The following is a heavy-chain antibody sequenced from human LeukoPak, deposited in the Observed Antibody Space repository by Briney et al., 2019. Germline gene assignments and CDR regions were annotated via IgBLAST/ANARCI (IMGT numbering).Heavy chain of an antibody. CDR2: INYSGST. V-gene: IGHV4-39*01. Sequence: WVRQAPGKGLEWIGSINYSGSTYYNPSLTSRVTISVDTSKNQFSLKLSSVTAADTAVYYCVRGIYDILTGYYFHFDYWGRGTLVTVSS. CDR3: VRGIYDILTGYYFHFDY. D-gene: IGHD3-9*01. J-gene: IGHJ4*02.